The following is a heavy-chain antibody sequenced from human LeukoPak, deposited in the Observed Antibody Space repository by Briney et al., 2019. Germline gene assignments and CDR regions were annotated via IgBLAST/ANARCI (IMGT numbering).Heavy chain of an antibody. Sequence: GGSLRLSCAASGFTFSDYYMSWIRQAPGKGLEWVSYISSSSSYTNYADSVKGRFTIPRDNAKNSLYLQMNSLRAEDTAVYYCARKSPNYYGSGSYEQGYWYFDLWGRGTLVTVSS. CDR2: ISSSSSYT. V-gene: IGHV3-11*06. J-gene: IGHJ2*01. D-gene: IGHD3-10*01. CDR1: GFTFSDYY. CDR3: ARKSPNYYGSGSYEQGYWYFDL.